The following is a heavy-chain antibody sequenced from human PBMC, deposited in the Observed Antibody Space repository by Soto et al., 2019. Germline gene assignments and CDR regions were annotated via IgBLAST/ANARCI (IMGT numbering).Heavy chain of an antibody. CDR2: IIPILGIA. J-gene: IGHJ4*02. V-gene: IGHV1-69*08. D-gene: IGHD6-13*01. CDR1: GGTFSSYT. CDR3: ARDSPIAAAGIGGY. Sequence: QVQLVQSGAEVKKPGSSVKVSCKASGGTFSSYTISWVRQAPGQGLEWMGRIIPILGIANYAQKFQGRVTITADKSTSTAYMELSSLRSEDTAVYYCARDSPIAAAGIGGYGGQGTLVTVSS.